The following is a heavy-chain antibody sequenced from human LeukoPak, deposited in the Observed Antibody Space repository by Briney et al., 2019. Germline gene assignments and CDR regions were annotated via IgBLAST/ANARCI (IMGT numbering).Heavy chain of an antibody. CDR3: ARALSRGLMVSFDY. CDR2: IDAGNGNT. Sequence: ASVKVSCKASGYTFTSYAMHWVRQAPGQRLEWMGWIDAGNGNTKYSQNFQGRVTITRDTSASTAYMELSSLRSEDTAVYYCARALSRGLMVSFDYWGQGTLVTVSS. CDR1: GYTFTSYA. V-gene: IGHV1-3*01. J-gene: IGHJ4*02. D-gene: IGHD3-16*01.